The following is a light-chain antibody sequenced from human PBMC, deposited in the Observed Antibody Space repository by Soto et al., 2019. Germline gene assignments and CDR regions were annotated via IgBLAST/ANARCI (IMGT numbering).Light chain of an antibody. Sequence: QSVLTQPPSVSAAPGQKVTISCSGSSSNIGNNYVSWYQQLPGTAPKLLIYDNNKRPSGIPDRFSGSKSGTSATLGITGLQTGDEAYYYCGTWDSSLSAVVFGGVTKVTVL. V-gene: IGLV1-51*01. CDR3: GTWDSSLSAVV. J-gene: IGLJ2*01. CDR2: DNN. CDR1: SSNIGNNY.